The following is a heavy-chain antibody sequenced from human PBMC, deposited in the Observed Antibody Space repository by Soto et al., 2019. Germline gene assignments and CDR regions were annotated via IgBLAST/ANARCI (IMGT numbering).Heavy chain of an antibody. CDR2: IYYSGST. Sequence: QVQLQESGPGLVKPSQTLSLTCTVSGGSISSGDYYWSWIRQPPGKGLEWIGYIYYSGSTYYNPSLKSRVTISVDTSKNQFSLKLSSVTAADTAVYYCARGPAGDPSYAYFDYWGQGTLVTVSS. D-gene: IGHD2-2*01. J-gene: IGHJ4*02. V-gene: IGHV4-30-4*01. CDR3: ARGPAGDPSYAYFDY. CDR1: GGSISSGDYY.